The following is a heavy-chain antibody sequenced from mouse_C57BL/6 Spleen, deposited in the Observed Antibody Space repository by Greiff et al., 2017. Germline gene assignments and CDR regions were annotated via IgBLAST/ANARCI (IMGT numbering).Heavy chain of an antibody. CDR1: GYTFTDHT. CDR3: ARGGYYYGSRRNFAY. J-gene: IGHJ2*01. Sequence: VQLQQSDAELVKPGASVKISCKASGYTFTDHTIHWMKQRPEQGLEWIGYIYPRDGSTKYNEKFKGKATLTADKSSSTAYMQLNSLTSEDSAVYFCARGGYYYGSRRNFAYWGQGTTLTVSS. CDR2: IYPRDGST. V-gene: IGHV1-78*01. D-gene: IGHD1-1*01.